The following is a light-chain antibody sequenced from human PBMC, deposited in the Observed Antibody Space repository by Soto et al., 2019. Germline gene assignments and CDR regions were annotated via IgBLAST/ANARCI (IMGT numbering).Light chain of an antibody. J-gene: IGKJ1*01. CDR3: MQALQTPPT. Sequence: EIVMTQSPLTLPVTPGEPASISCRSSQSLLYNNTYNYLDWYLQKPGQSPQLLIYLGSSRASGVPDRFSGGGSGTDFTLKISRVEAEDVGIYYCMQALQTPPTFGQGTKVDIK. CDR1: QSLLYNNTYNY. CDR2: LGS. V-gene: IGKV2-28*01.